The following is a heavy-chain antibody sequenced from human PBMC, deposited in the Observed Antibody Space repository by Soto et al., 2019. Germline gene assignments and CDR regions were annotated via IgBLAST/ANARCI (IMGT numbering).Heavy chain of an antibody. CDR3: ATYDFWSGYSPAYYFDY. D-gene: IGHD3-3*01. Sequence: QVQLVESGGGVVQPGRSLRLSCAASGFTFSSYGMHWVRQAPGKGVEWVAVISYDGSNKYYADSVKGRFTISRDNSKNTLYLQMNSLRAEDTAVYYCATYDFWSGYSPAYYFDYWGQGTLVTVSS. CDR1: GFTFSSYG. V-gene: IGHV3-30*03. J-gene: IGHJ4*02. CDR2: ISYDGSNK.